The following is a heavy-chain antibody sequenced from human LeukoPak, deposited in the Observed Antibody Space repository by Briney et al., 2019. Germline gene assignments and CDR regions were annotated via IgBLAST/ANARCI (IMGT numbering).Heavy chain of an antibody. CDR1: GYTFTGYY. Sequence: GASVKVSCKASGYTFTGYYMHWVRQAPGQGLEWMGWINPNSGGTNYAQKFQGRVTMTRDTSISTAYMELSRLRSDDTAVYYCARGSLWVVTPGCFEYWGQGTLVTVSS. CDR3: ARGSLWVVTPGCFEY. J-gene: IGHJ4*02. CDR2: INPNSGGT. D-gene: IGHD4-23*01. V-gene: IGHV1-2*02.